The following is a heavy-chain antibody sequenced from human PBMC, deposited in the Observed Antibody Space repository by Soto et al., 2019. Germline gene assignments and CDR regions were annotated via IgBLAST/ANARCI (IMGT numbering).Heavy chain of an antibody. J-gene: IGHJ4*02. CDR1: GYNLSTYT. Sequence: QVHLVQSGGEVKKPGASVIDSCKTSGYNLSTYTINRVRQAPEHGLEWIGWISAKNDNTDYQRKVQGRVTVTMDTSTTTSYMEVRNLRSDDTAVYYCASGYFDHFFDFWGQGTLVTVPS. CDR3: ASGYFDHFFDF. V-gene: IGHV1-18*04. D-gene: IGHD3-22*01. CDR2: ISAKNDNT.